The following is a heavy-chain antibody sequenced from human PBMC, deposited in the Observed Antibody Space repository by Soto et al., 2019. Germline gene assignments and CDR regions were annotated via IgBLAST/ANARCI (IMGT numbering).Heavy chain of an antibody. V-gene: IGHV4-39*01. Sequence: SEPLSLTCTVSGGSISNNNYHWGWIRQPPGRGLEWIGTFYFGGGTNYNPSLKSRVTVSEDTSKNQFSLKLSSVTAADTAVYYCVRRYDILTGYFGYFDYWGQGIQVTVSS. CDR1: GGSISNNNYH. J-gene: IGHJ4*02. D-gene: IGHD3-9*01. CDR2: FYFGGGT. CDR3: VRRYDILTGYFGYFDY.